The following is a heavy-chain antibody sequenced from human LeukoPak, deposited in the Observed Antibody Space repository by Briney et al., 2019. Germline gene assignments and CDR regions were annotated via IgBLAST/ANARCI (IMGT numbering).Heavy chain of an antibody. CDR3: AKGPSATVTYAHFDY. D-gene: IGHD4-17*01. CDR2: ISWNSGSI. Sequence: TGRSLRLSCAASGFTFDDYAMHWVRQAPGKGLEWVSGISWNSGSIGYADSVKGQFTISRDNAKNSLYLQMNSLRAEDTALYYCAKGPSATVTYAHFDYWGQGTLVTVSS. J-gene: IGHJ4*02. CDR1: GFTFDDYA. V-gene: IGHV3-9*01.